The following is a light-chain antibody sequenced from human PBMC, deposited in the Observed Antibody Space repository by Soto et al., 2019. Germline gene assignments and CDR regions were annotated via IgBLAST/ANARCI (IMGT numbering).Light chain of an antibody. CDR1: RSVSSSN. CDR2: GAS. J-gene: IGKJ5*01. CDR3: QQYNNWPIT. Sequence: EIVLTQSPCTLSWSTGEGATLSCRASRSVSSSNLAWYQQNPGQAPRLLIYGASTRATGIPARFSGSPSGTEFTLTISSLQSEDFAVYHCQQYNNWPITFGQGTRLEI. V-gene: IGKV3D-15*01.